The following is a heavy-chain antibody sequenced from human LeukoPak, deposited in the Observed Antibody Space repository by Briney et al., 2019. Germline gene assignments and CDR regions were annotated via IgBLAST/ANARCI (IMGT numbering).Heavy chain of an antibody. CDR3: ARGASVGATHFDY. Sequence: SGTLSLTCTVSGGSISSYYWSWIRQPPGKGLEWIGYIYYSGSTNYNPSLKSRVTISVDTSKNQFSLKLSSVTAADTAVYYCARGASVGATHFDYWGQGTLVTVSS. CDR1: GGSISSYY. V-gene: IGHV4-59*01. J-gene: IGHJ4*02. D-gene: IGHD1-26*01. CDR2: IYYSGST.